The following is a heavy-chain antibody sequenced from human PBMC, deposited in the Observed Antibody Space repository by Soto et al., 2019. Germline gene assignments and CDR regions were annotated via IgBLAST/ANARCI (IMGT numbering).Heavy chain of an antibody. CDR3: AKDHAWRRRVTTRFDY. CDR2: ISDSGDST. V-gene: IGHV3-23*01. Sequence: EVQLLESGGNLVQPGGSLRLSCAASGFTFSTYGMTWVRQAPGKGLEWVSSISDSGDSTYYADSVKGRFTISRDNSKNTLFLQMNSLRAEDTAVYYCAKDHAWRRRVTTRFDYWGQGALVTVSS. J-gene: IGHJ4*02. D-gene: IGHD4-17*01. CDR1: GFTFSTYG.